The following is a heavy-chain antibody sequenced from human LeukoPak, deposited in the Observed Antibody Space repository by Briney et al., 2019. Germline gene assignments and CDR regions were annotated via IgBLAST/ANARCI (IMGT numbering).Heavy chain of an antibody. CDR3: ARDSIIAAAGPYFDY. V-gene: IGHV4-30-4*08. D-gene: IGHD6-13*01. Sequence: SETLSLTCTVSGGSISSGDYYWSWIRQPPGKGLEWIGYIYYSGSTYYNPSLKSRVTISVDTSKNQFSLKLSSVTAADTAVYYCARDSIIAAAGPYFDYWGQGALVTVSS. CDR2: IYYSGST. J-gene: IGHJ4*02. CDR1: GGSISSGDYY.